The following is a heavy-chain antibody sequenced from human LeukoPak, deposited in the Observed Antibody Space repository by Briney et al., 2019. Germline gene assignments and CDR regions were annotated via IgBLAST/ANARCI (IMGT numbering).Heavy chain of an antibody. CDR3: ATSEDSLYVSFDY. CDR1: GYTFTSYG. V-gene: IGHV1-24*01. Sequence: GASVKVSCKASGYTFTSYGISWVRQAPGKGLEWMGGFDPEDGETIYAQKFQGRVTMTEDTSSDTAYMELSSLRSEDTAVYYCATSEDSLYVSFDYWGQGTLVTVSP. J-gene: IGHJ4*02. D-gene: IGHD3-16*01. CDR2: FDPEDGET.